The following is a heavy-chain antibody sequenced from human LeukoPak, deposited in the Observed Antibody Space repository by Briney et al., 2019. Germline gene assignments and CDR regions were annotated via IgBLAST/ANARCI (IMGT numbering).Heavy chain of an antibody. CDR2: INHSGST. CDR3: ARDLGFGADIVVVPAALYFDY. V-gene: IGHV4-34*01. CDR1: GGSFSGYY. J-gene: IGHJ4*02. Sequence: SETLSLTCAVYGGSFSGYYWSWIRQPPGKGLEWIGEINHSGSTNYNPSLKSRVTISVDTSKNQFSLQLNSVTPEDTAVYYCARDLGFGADIVVVPAALYFDYWGQGTLVTVSS. D-gene: IGHD2-2*01.